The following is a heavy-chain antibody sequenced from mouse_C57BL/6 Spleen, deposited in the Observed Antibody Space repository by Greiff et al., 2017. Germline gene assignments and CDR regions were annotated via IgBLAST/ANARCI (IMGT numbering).Heavy chain of an antibody. CDR3: AREGRGLRQFAY. CDR1: GYTFTSYW. V-gene: IGHV1-53*01. CDR2: INPSNGGT. D-gene: IGHD2-4*01. Sequence: QVQLQQPGTELVKPGASVKLSCKASGYTFTSYWMHWVKQRPGQGLEWIGDINPSNGGTNYNEKFKSKATLTVDKSSSTAYMQLSSLTSEDSAVYYCAREGRGLRQFAYWGQGTLVTVSA. J-gene: IGHJ3*01.